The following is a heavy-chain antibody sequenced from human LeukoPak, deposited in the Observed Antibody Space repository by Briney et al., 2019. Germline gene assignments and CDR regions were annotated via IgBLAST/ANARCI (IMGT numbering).Heavy chain of an antibody. J-gene: IGHJ6*03. CDR2: IQFDGSNK. Sequence: GGSQRLSCAASGFTFSNYAIHWVRQAPGKGLEWVALIQFDGSNKYYADSVKGRFTISRDNSKNTLYLQMNNLRAEDTAVYYCAKTKAFQGMDVWGTGTTVTVS. CDR3: AKTKAFQGMDV. V-gene: IGHV3-30*02. CDR1: GFTFSNYA. D-gene: IGHD2/OR15-2a*01.